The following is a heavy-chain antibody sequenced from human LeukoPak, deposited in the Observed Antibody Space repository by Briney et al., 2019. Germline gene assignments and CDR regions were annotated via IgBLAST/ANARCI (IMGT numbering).Heavy chain of an antibody. Sequence: SETLSLTCAVSGYSISSGYYWGWIRQPPGKGLEWIGSIYHSGSTYYNPSLKSRVTISVDTFKNQFSLKLSSVTAADTAVYYCARDRGSSGWYDAFDIWGQGTMVTVSS. D-gene: IGHD6-19*01. CDR1: GYSISSGYY. V-gene: IGHV4-38-2*02. CDR3: ARDRGSSGWYDAFDI. J-gene: IGHJ3*02. CDR2: IYHSGST.